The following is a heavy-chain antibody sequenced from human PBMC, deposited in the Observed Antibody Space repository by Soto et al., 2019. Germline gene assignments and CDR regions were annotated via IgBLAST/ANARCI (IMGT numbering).Heavy chain of an antibody. Sequence: SVKVSCKASGGTFSSYAISWVRQAPGQGLEWMGGIIPIFGTANYAQKFQGRVTITADESTSTAYMELSSLRSEDTAVYYCASHLPYYDFWSGYYTGNYSYYYYYGMDVWGQGXTVTVSS. J-gene: IGHJ6*02. CDR3: ASHLPYYDFWSGYYTGNYSYYYYYGMDV. CDR1: GGTFSSYA. CDR2: IIPIFGTA. V-gene: IGHV1-69*13. D-gene: IGHD3-3*01.